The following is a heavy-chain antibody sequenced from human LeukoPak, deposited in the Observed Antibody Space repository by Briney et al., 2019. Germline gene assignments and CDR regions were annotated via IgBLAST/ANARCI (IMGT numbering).Heavy chain of an antibody. CDR3: ASGKGQYQLLVEAPTGY. CDR1: GFTFSSYS. V-gene: IGHV3-48*02. J-gene: IGHJ4*02. CDR2: ISSSSSTI. D-gene: IGHD2-2*01. Sequence: PGGSLRLSCAASGFTFSSYSMNWVRQAPGKGLEWVSYISSSSSTIYYADSVKGRFTISRDNAKNSLYLQMNSLRDEDTAVYYCASGKGQYQLLVEAPTGYWGQGTLVTVSS.